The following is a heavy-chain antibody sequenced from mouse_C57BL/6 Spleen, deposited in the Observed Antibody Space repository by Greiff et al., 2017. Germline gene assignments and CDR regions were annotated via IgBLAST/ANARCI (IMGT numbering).Heavy chain of an antibody. V-gene: IGHV3-6*01. CDR1: GYSITSGYY. D-gene: IGHD1-1*02. Sequence: DVKLQESGPGLVKPSQSLSLTCSVTGYSITSGYYWNWIRQFPGNKLEWMGYISYDGSNNYNPSLKNRISITRDTSKNQFFLKLNSVTTEDTATYYCARDPYGYFDYWGQGTTLTVSS. CDR3: ARDPYGYFDY. J-gene: IGHJ2*01. CDR2: ISYDGSN.